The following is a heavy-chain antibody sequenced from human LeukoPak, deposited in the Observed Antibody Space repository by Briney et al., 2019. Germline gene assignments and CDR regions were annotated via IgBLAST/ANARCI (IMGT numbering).Heavy chain of an antibody. D-gene: IGHD3-10*01. J-gene: IGHJ4*02. CDR3: ARVSSGSYYYFDY. CDR1: GFTFSSYS. CDR2: ISSSSSYI. Sequence: GGSLRLSCAASGFTFSSYSMNWVRQAPGKGLEWVSSISSSSSYIYYADSVKGRFTISRDNAKNSLYLQMNSLRAEDTAVYYCARVSSGSYYYFDYWGQGTRVTVSS. V-gene: IGHV3-21*01.